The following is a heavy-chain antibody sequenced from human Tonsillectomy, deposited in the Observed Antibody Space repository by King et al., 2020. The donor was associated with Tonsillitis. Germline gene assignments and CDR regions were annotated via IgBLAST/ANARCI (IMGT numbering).Heavy chain of an antibody. CDR2: INHDSSAI. Sequence: QLVQSGGGLVQPGGSLRLSCAASGFAFSSYSMNWVRQAPGKGLDWVSYINHDSSAIYYADSVKGRFTISRDNAKNSLCLQINSLRAEDTALYYCARDRDWAFDYWGQGTLVAVSS. J-gene: IGHJ4*02. CDR3: ARDRDWAFDY. D-gene: IGHD3-9*01. V-gene: IGHV3-48*01. CDR1: GFAFSSYS.